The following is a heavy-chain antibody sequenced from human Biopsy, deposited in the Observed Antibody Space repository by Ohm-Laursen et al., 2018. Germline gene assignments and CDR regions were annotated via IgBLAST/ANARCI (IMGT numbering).Heavy chain of an antibody. CDR1: GFSFTGYY. J-gene: IGHJ4*02. V-gene: IGHV1-2*02. Sequence: ASVKVSCKPSGFSFTGYYIHWVRQAPGQGLEWMGWISPKSGDTNYAHKFQGNITMTRDTSMSTAYMEMSRLRCDDTAVYYCALQSVAQMKNFDYWGRGTLVTVSS. CDR3: ALQSVAQMKNFDY. CDR2: ISPKSGDT. D-gene: IGHD6-19*01.